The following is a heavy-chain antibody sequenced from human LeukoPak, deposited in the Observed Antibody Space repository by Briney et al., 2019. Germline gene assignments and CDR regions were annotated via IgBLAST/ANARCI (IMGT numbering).Heavy chain of an antibody. Sequence: GESLKISCKGSGYSFPIYWIGWVRQMPGEGLEWMGIIYPGDSDTRYSPSFQGQVTISADKSISTAYLQWSSLKASDTAMYYCARRRDERGYKDIFDIWGQGTTVTVSS. CDR2: IYPGDSDT. CDR1: GYSFPIYW. J-gene: IGHJ3*02. V-gene: IGHV5-51*01. CDR3: ARRRDERGYKDIFDI. D-gene: IGHD5-18*01.